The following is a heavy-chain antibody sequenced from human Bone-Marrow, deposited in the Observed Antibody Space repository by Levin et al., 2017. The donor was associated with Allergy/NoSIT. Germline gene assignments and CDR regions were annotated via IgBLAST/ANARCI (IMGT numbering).Heavy chain of an antibody. D-gene: IGHD2-2*01. Sequence: SETLSLTCAISGASVSSNSAAWNWIRQSPSRGLEWLGRTYYRSQWYHDYAVSVTSRITFTPDTSRNQFSLHLNSVTPEDTAIYYCARGNYCNTHSCYRWFDPWGQGTLVTVSS. V-gene: IGHV6-1*01. CDR1: GASVSSNSAA. J-gene: IGHJ5*02. CDR3: ARGNYCNTHSCYRWFDP. CDR2: TYYRSQWYH.